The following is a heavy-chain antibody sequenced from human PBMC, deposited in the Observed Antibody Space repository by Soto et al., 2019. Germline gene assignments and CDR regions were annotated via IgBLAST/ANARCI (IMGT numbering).Heavy chain of an antibody. J-gene: IGHJ5*02. CDR2: ISYDGTTK. Sequence: QVQLLQSGGGVVQPGGSLRLSCSASGFTLRSFALDWVRQAPGKGLEWVAVISYDGTTKFYADSVKGRFFISRDNSKNTLFLQTNNLRTEDTAVYYCARGQPATVITSTHFDPWGQGTLVTVSS. CDR3: ARGQPATVITSTHFDP. D-gene: IGHD4-17*01. CDR1: GFTLRSFA. V-gene: IGHV3-30-3*01.